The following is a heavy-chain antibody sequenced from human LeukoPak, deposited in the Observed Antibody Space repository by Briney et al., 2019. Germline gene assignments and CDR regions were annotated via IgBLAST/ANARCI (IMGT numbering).Heavy chain of an antibody. J-gene: IGHJ4*02. CDR3: ARGPQYSSKWYFFDY. CDR2: MKPNSGDS. Sequence: ASVKVSCKASGYTFTSYDIHWVRQATGQGLEWMGWMKPNSGDSGLAQKFQGRVTMAWNTSMSTAYMELSSLRSEDTAVYYCARGPQYSSKWYFFDYWGQGTLVTVSS. V-gene: IGHV1-8*01. CDR1: GYTFTSYD. D-gene: IGHD6-13*01.